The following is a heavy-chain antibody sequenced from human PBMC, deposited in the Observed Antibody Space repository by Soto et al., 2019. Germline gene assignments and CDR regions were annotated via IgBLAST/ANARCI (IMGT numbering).Heavy chain of an antibody. CDR3: ARDGPGTIYAMDV. V-gene: IGHV4-31*03. CDR1: GGSISSGGYY. J-gene: IGHJ6*02. D-gene: IGHD1-7*01. CDR2: IYYSGST. Sequence: SETLSLTCTVSGGSISSGGYYWSWIRQHPGKGLEWIGYIYYSGSTYNNPSLKSRVTISVDTSKNQFSLKLSAVTAADTAVYYCARDGPGTIYAMDVWGQGTMVTVSS.